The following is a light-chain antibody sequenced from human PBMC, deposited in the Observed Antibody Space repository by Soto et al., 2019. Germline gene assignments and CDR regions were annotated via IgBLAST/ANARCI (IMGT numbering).Light chain of an antibody. CDR1: QSISSY. CDR2: AAS. Sequence: DLQMTQSPSSLSACVGDRVTITCRASQSISSYLNWYQQKPGKAPKLLIYAASSLQSGVPSRFSGSGSGTDFTLTISSLQPEDFATYYCQQSYSTPLTFGGGTEVEIK. J-gene: IGKJ4*01. CDR3: QQSYSTPLT. V-gene: IGKV1-39*01.